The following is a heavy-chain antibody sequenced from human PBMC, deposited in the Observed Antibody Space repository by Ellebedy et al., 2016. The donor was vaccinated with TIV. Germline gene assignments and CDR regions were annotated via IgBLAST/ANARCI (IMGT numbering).Heavy chain of an antibody. D-gene: IGHD4-17*01. J-gene: IGHJ5*02. CDR3: ARRGSYGEYAVQVNNWFDR. CDR2: IYQDGSEK. Sequence: GESLKISCAASGFSFRNYWMGWVRQAPGKGLEWVANIYQDGSEKYYVDSVKGRFTISRDNAKNSLYLQLNSLRVEDTAVYFCARRGSYGEYAVQVNNWFDRWGQGTLVTV. CDR1: GFSFRNYW. V-gene: IGHV3-7*01.